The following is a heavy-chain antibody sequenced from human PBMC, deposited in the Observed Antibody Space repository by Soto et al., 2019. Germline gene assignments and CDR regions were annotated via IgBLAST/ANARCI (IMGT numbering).Heavy chain of an antibody. Sequence: QVQLVESGGGVVQPGRSLRLSCAASGFTFSSYAMHWVRQAPGKGLEWVEVIWHDGSNKYYADSVKGRFTISRDNSKNTLFLQMNSLRPDDTAVYDCARGGRWLQGNDYWGQGSLVTVST. D-gene: IGHD3-16*01. V-gene: IGHV3-30*04. CDR2: IWHDGSNK. CDR1: GFTFSSYA. J-gene: IGHJ4*02. CDR3: ARGGRWLQGNDY.